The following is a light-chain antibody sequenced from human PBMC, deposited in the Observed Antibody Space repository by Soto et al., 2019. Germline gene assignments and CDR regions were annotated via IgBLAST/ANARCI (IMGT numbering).Light chain of an antibody. J-gene: IGKJ4*01. CDR3: QQRSNWLT. Sequence: EIVLTQSPATLSLSPGERATLSCRASQSVSSYLDWYQQKPGQAPRLLIYDACNRATGIPARFSGSGSGTDFTLTISSLEPEDFAVYYCQQRSNWLTFGGGTKVEIK. CDR1: QSVSSY. CDR2: DAC. V-gene: IGKV3-11*01.